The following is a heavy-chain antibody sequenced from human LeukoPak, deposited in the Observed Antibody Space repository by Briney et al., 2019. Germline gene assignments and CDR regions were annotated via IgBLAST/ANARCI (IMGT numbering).Heavy chain of an antibody. D-gene: IGHD3-10*01. V-gene: IGHV3-23*01. J-gene: IGHJ1*01. CDR2: ISGSGGST. Sequence: PGGSLRLSCAASGFTFSSYAMSWVRQAPGKGLEWVSAISGSGGSTYYADSVKGRFTISRDNSKNTLYLQMNSLRAEDTAVYYCAKVLGGFGELVPEYFQHWGQGTLVTVSS. CDR1: GFTFSSYA. CDR3: AKVLGGFGELVPEYFQH.